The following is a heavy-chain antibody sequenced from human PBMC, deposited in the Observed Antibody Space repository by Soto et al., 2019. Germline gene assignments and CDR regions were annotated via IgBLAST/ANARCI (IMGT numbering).Heavy chain of an antibody. V-gene: IGHV1-69*13. CDR2: IIPIFGTA. J-gene: IGHJ6*02. Sequence: SVKVSCKASGGTFSSYAISWVRQAPGQGLEWMGGIIPIFGTANYAQKFQGRVTITADESTSTAYMELSSLRSEDTAVYYCARHYEYYYDSTHYGMDVWGQGTTVTVSS. D-gene: IGHD3-22*01. CDR1: GGTFSSYA. CDR3: ARHYEYYYDSTHYGMDV.